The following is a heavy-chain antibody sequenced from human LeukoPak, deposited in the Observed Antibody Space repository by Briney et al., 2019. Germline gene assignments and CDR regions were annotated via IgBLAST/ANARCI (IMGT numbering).Heavy chain of an antibody. CDR1: GFTFSNYG. J-gene: IGHJ4*02. CDR3: ARTRRGSSWSAFDY. Sequence: GGSLRLSCAASGFTFSNYGMNWVRKAPGKGLEWVSVIFSGGSTYYADFVKGRFTISRDNSKNTLYLQMNSLRAEDTAVYYCARTRRGSSWSAFDYWGQGTLVTVSS. CDR2: IFSGGST. V-gene: IGHV3-66*01. D-gene: IGHD6-13*01.